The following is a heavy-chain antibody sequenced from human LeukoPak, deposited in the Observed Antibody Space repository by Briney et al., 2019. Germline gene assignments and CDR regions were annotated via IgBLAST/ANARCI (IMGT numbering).Heavy chain of an antibody. CDR1: GYTFTSYH. Sequence: ASVKVSCKTSGYTFTSYHINWVRQATGQGLEWMGWMSPYSGDRGYAQKFQGRVSITSDTSISTAYMELSSLRSEDTAVYFCARTTSLTASGYDYWGQGTLVTVSS. CDR2: MSPYSGDR. CDR3: ARTTSLTASGYDY. J-gene: IGHJ4*02. V-gene: IGHV1-8*03. D-gene: IGHD4-17*01.